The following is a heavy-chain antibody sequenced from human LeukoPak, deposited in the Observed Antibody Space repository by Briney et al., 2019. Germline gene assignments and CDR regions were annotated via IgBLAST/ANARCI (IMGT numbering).Heavy chain of an antibody. D-gene: IGHD2-2*01. CDR1: GFTFSSYA. V-gene: IGHV3-23*01. Sequence: GGSLRLSCVASGFTFSSYAMSWVRQAPGKGLEWVSAISGSGGSTYYADSVKGRFTISRDNSKNTLYLQMNSLRAEDTAVYYCAKDRVGYCSSTSCLWPVDYWGQGTLVTVSS. CDR2: ISGSGGST. J-gene: IGHJ4*02. CDR3: AKDRVGYCSSTSCLWPVDY.